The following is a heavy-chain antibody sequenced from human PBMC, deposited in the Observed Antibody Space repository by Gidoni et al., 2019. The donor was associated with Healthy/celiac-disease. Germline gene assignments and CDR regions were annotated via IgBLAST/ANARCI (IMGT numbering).Heavy chain of an antibody. J-gene: IGHJ6*02. D-gene: IGHD6-13*01. Sequence: VQLVQSGAAVKKPGESLQISCKGSGYSFTSYWIGWVRQMPGKGLEWMGIIDPGDSDTRYSPSFQGQVTISADKSISTAYLQWSSLKASDTAMYYCARNLGYSSRYYGMDVWGQGTTVTVSS. CDR1: GYSFTSYW. V-gene: IGHV5-51*01. CDR3: ARNLGYSSRYYGMDV. CDR2: IDPGDSDT.